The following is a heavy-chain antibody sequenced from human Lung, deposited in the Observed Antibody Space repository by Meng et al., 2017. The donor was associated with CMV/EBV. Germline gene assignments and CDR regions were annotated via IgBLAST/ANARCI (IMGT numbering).Heavy chain of an antibody. D-gene: IGHD3-16*01. J-gene: IGHJ4*02. CDR2: ISGSGGST. Sequence: SXAASGFTFSSYAMSWVRQAPGKGLEWVSAISGSGGSTYYADSVKGRFTISRDNSKHTLYLQLNSLRAEDTAVYYCAREYRGESEWVFDYWDQGTXVTVSS. CDR3: AREYRGESEWVFDY. V-gene: IGHV3-23*01. CDR1: GFTFSSYA.